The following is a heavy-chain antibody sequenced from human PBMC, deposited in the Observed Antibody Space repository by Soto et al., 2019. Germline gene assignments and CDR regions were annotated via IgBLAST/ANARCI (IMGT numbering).Heavy chain of an antibody. D-gene: IGHD6-19*01. Sequence: EVQLVESGGGLVKPGGSLRLSCAASGFTFSSYSMNWVRQAPGKGLEWVSSISSSSSYIYYADSVKGRFTISRDNAKNSLYLQMNSLRAEDTAVYYCARDPAAVRDNNWFDPWGQGTLVTVSS. CDR2: ISSSSSYI. J-gene: IGHJ5*02. CDR3: ARDPAAVRDNNWFDP. V-gene: IGHV3-21*01. CDR1: GFTFSSYS.